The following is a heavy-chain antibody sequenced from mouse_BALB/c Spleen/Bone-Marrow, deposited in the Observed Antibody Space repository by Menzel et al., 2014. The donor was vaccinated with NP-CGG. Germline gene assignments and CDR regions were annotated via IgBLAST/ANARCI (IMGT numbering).Heavy chain of an antibody. CDR1: GFSLSTYGIG. Sequence: QVTLKVCGPGILQPSQTLSLPCSFSGFSLSTYGIGVGWIRQPSGRDLEWLAHIWWTDNKYYNTALKSRLTISKDTSNNQVFLKIASVDTADTATYYCARATMITTDAMDYWGQGTSVTVSS. J-gene: IGHJ4*01. D-gene: IGHD2-4*01. V-gene: IGHV8-11*01. CDR2: IWWTDNK. CDR3: ARATMITTDAMDY.